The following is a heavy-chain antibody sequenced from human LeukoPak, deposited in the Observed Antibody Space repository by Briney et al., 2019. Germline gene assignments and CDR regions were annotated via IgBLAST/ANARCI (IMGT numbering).Heavy chain of an antibody. D-gene: IGHD5-18*01. J-gene: IGHJ4*02. Sequence: MHWVRQAPGKGLEWVAVIWYDGSNKYYADSVKGRFTISRDNSKNTLCLQMNSLRAEDTAVYYCARGKAAMVSLWGQGTLVTVSS. CDR2: IWYDGSNK. CDR3: ARGKAAMVSL. V-gene: IGHV3-33*01.